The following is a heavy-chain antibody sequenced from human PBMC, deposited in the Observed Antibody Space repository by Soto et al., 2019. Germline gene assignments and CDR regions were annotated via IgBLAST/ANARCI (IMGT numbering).Heavy chain of an antibody. CDR3: ARGPITMVRKLNYFDY. J-gene: IGHJ4*02. Sequence: QVQLQESGPGLVKPSQTLSLTCTVSGGSISSGGYYWSWIRQHPGKGLEWIGYIYYSGRTYYNPSLTSRVTISVDTSKNPFSLKLSSVTAADTAVYYCARGPITMVRKLNYFDYWGQGTLVTVSS. CDR2: IYYSGRT. V-gene: IGHV4-31*03. CDR1: GGSISSGGYY. D-gene: IGHD3-10*01.